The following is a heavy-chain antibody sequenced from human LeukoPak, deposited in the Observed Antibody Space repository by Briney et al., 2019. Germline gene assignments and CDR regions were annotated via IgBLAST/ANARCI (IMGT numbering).Heavy chain of an antibody. D-gene: IGHD6-19*01. V-gene: IGHV3-9*01. CDR1: GFTFDDYA. J-gene: IGHJ4*02. CDR3: AKEQWLKAFDY. Sequence: PGRSLRLSCAASGFTFDDYAMHWVRQAPGKGLEWVSGISWNSGSIGYADSVKGRFTISRDNAKNSLYLQMNSLRAEDTALYYCAKEQWLKAFDYWGQGTLVTVSS. CDR2: ISWNSGSI.